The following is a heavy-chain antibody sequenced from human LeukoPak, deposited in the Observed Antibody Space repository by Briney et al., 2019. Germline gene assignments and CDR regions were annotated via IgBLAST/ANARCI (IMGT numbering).Heavy chain of an antibody. Sequence: QSGGSLRLSCAASGFTFSSYAMSWVRQAPGKGLEWVSVISGSGVGTYYADSVKGRFTISRDNSKNTLYLQMNSLRAEDTAVYYCAKEIYGDSTGGRFQHWGQGTLVTVSS. J-gene: IGHJ1*01. V-gene: IGHV3-23*01. D-gene: IGHD4-17*01. CDR1: GFTFSSYA. CDR2: ISGSGVGT. CDR3: AKEIYGDSTGGRFQH.